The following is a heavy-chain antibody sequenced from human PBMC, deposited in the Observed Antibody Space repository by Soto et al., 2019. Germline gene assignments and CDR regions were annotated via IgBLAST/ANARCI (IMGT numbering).Heavy chain of an antibody. Sequence: QVQLVQSGAEVKQPGASVKVSFKASGYTFTSYDINWVRQATGQGLEWMGWMNPNSGNTGYAQKFRGRVTMTRNTSISTAYMELSSPRSEDTAVYYCAREKAGPTSMDVWGQGTTVTVSS. CDR3: AREKAGPTSMDV. D-gene: IGHD1-1*01. V-gene: IGHV1-8*01. J-gene: IGHJ6*02. CDR1: GYTFTSYD. CDR2: MNPNSGNT.